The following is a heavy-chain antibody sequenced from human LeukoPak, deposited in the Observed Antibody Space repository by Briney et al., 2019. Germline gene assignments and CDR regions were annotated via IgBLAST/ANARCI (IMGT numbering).Heavy chain of an antibody. V-gene: IGHV4-39*07. CDR1: GGSISSSSYY. J-gene: IGHJ4*02. CDR3: ARVPAGLFDY. Sequence: SETLSLTCTVSGGSISSSSYYWGWIRQPPGKGLEWIGSIHYSGSTNYNPSLKSRVTISVDTSKNQFSLKLSSVTAADTAVYYCARVPAGLFDYWGQGTLVTVSS. CDR2: IHYSGST. D-gene: IGHD6-13*01.